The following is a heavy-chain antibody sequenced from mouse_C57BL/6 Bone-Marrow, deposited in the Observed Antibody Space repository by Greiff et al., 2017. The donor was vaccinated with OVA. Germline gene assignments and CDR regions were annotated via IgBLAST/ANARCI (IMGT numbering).Heavy chain of an antibody. V-gene: IGHV1-66*01. CDR2: IYPGSGNT. CDR3: ATLQFAY. J-gene: IGHJ3*01. Sequence: GQGLEWIGWIYPGSGNTKYNEKFKGKATLTADTSSSTAYMQLSSLTSEDSAVYYCATLQFAYWGQGTLVTVSA.